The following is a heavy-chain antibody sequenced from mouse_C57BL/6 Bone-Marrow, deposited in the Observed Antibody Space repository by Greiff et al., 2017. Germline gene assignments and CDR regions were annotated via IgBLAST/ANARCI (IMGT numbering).Heavy chain of an antibody. CDR1: GYSFTGYY. J-gene: IGHJ2*01. D-gene: IGHD1-1*01. Sequence: EVQLQQSGPELVKPGASVKISCKASGYSFTGYYMNWVKQSPEKSLEWIGEINPSTGGSTYNQKFKAKATLTVDKSSSTAYMQLKSLTSEDSAVYYCARSNYGTVYYFAYWGQGTTLTVSS. CDR3: ARSNYGTVYYFAY. CDR2: INPSTGGS. V-gene: IGHV1-42*01.